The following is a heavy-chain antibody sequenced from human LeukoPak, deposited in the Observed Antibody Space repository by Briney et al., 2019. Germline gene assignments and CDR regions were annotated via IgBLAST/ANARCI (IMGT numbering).Heavy chain of an antibody. J-gene: IGHJ4*02. CDR3: ARKGELERRRSWDC. CDR2: ITNDGSST. CDR1: GLTFSSHW. Sequence: PGGSLRLSCAASGLTFSSHWMHWVRQAPGKGLVWVSRITNDGSSTTYADSVKGRFTISRDNAKNSLYLQMSSLRAEDTAVYYCARKGELERRRSWDCWGQGTLVTVSS. D-gene: IGHD1-1*01. V-gene: IGHV3-74*01.